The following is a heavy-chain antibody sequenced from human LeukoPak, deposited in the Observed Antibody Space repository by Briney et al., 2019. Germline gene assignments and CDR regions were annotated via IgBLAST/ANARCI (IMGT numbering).Heavy chain of an antibody. CDR3: ARGEDIVVVPAASEHYYYYYMDV. CDR1: GGTFSSYA. D-gene: IGHD2-2*01. CDR2: IIPIFGTA. J-gene: IGHJ6*03. V-gene: IGHV1-69*05. Sequence: GASVKVSCKASGGTFSSYAISWVRQAPGQGLEWMGGIIPIFGTANYTQKFQGRVTITRDESTSTAYMELSSLRSEDTAVYYCARGEDIVVVPAASEHYYYYYMDVWGKGTTVTVSS.